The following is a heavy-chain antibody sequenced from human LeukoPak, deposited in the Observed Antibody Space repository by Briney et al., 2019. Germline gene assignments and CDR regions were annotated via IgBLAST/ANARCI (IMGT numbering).Heavy chain of an antibody. Sequence: PSETLSLTCAVYGGSFSGYYWSWIRQPPGKGLEWIGEINHSGNTNYNPSLKSRVTISVDTSKNQFSLKLSSVTAADTAVYYCARGRYVYYYDSSGPPYFDYWGQGTLVTVSS. V-gene: IGHV4-34*01. J-gene: IGHJ4*02. CDR1: GGSFSGYY. CDR3: ARGRYVYYYDSSGPPYFDY. D-gene: IGHD3-22*01. CDR2: INHSGNT.